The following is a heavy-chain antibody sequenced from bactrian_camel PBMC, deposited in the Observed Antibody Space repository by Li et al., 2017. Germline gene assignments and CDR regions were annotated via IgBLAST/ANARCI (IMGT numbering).Heavy chain of an antibody. D-gene: IGHD7*01. V-gene: IGHV3S31*01. Sequence: VQLVESGGGSVQAGGTLRLSCEISGYTTTLRRSVGWFRQAPGKEREGVARIATGSGNTYYADSVKGRFTISKDNAKNTLYLQMNGLKPEDTAMYYCAAASGRLRCRGGLGANFGYWGQGTQVTVS. CDR3: AAASGRLRCRGGLGANFGY. CDR1: GYTTTLRRS. CDR2: IATGSGNT. J-gene: IGHJ6*01.